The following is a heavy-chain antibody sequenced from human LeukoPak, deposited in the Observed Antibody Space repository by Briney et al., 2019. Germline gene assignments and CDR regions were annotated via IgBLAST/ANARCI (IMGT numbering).Heavy chain of an antibody. V-gene: IGHV3-23*01. J-gene: IGHJ4*02. CDR2: ITASGGNT. D-gene: IGHD5-18*01. CDR1: GFTFSSYA. Sequence: GGSLRLSCAASGFTFSSYAMGWVRQAPGKGLEWVSAITASGGNTYYADSVKGRFTISRDNSKNTLYLQVNSLRAEDTAVYYCAKGNGYSYGRYYFDYWGQGTLATVSS. CDR3: AKGNGYSYGRYYFDY.